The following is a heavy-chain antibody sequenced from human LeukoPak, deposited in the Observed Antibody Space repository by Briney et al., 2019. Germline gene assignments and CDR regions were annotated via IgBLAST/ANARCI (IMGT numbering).Heavy chain of an antibody. D-gene: IGHD3-22*01. Sequence: GGSLRLSCAASGLTFSNYGMSWVRQAPGKGLEWVSGISGSGGTTYYADSVKGRFTISRDNSKNTLYLQMNSLRAEDTPVYYCASRGFYDSSGYYYGWDWYFDLWGRGTLVTVSS. CDR1: GLTFSNYG. J-gene: IGHJ2*01. CDR2: ISGSGGTT. CDR3: ASRGFYDSSGYYYGWDWYFDL. V-gene: IGHV3-23*01.